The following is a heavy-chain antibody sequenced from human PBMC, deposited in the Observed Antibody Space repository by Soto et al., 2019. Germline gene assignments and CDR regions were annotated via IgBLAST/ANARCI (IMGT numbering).Heavy chain of an antibody. CDR1: GGTFSKYA. CDR3: ARVHNEYIWGAYSH. CDR2: IIPIFGTP. Sequence: QVLLVQSGAEVQKPGSSVKVSCEASGGTFSKYAITWVRQAPGQGLEWMGGIIPIFGTPNYAQKFQGRVTITAVESTSTAYMELSSLKSEDTALYSSARVHNEYIWGAYSHWGQGTLVTVSS. V-gene: IGHV1-69*01. D-gene: IGHD3-16*01. J-gene: IGHJ4*02.